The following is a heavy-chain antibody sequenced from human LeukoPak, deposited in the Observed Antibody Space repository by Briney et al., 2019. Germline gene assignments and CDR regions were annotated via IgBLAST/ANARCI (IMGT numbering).Heavy chain of an antibody. CDR3: ARALPHRRLMDTTMEQHWFDP. CDR1: GYTFTSYY. J-gene: IGHJ5*02. Sequence: ASVKVSCKASGYTFTSYYMHWVRQAPGQGLEWMGLINPSGGSTRYAQKFQGRVTMTRDMSTSTVYMELSSLRSEDTAVYYCARALPHRRLMDTTMEQHWFDPWGQGTLVTVSS. D-gene: IGHD5-18*01. CDR2: INPSGGST. V-gene: IGHV1-46*01.